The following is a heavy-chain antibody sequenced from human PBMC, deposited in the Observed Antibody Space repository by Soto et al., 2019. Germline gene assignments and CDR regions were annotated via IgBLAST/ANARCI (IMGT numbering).Heavy chain of an antibody. CDR3: ARGPPTDYVVVTAIPYY. V-gene: IGHV1-18*01. J-gene: IGHJ4*02. CDR1: GYTFTSYG. CDR2: ISAYNGNT. Sequence: ASVKVSCKASGYTFTSYGISWVRQAPGQGLEWMGWISAYNGNTNYAPKLQGRVTMTTDTSTSTAYMELGSLRSDHPAVYYCARGPPTDYVVVTAIPYYWGQGTLVTVSS. D-gene: IGHD2-21*02.